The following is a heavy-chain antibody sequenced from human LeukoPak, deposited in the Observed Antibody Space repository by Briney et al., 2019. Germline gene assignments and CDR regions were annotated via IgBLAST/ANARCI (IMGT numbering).Heavy chain of an antibody. CDR1: GFTFSSYS. CDR3: AKDKDFWSGYYRGVPYYYGLDV. D-gene: IGHD3-3*01. V-gene: IGHV3-74*01. CDR2: INSDGSST. J-gene: IGHJ6*02. Sequence: PGGSLRLSCAASGFTFSSYSMHWVRQAPGKGLVWVSRINSDGSSTSYADSVKGRFTISRDNAKNTLYLQMNSLRAEDTAVYYCAKDKDFWSGYYRGVPYYYGLDVWGQGATVTVSS.